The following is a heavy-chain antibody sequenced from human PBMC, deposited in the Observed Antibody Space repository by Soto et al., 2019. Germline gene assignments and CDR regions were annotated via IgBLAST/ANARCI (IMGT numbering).Heavy chain of an antibody. CDR3: ARHLGATEPRD. CDR2: FFYGGNT. J-gene: IGHJ4*02. D-gene: IGHD1-26*01. CDR1: GDSVSSGSAF. V-gene: IGHV4-39*01. Sequence: QLQLQESGPGLVKPSETLSLTCTVSGDSVSSGSAFWGWVRQPPGKGLEWIGSFFYGGNTHYNPSLKSRATISVDTPQNHFSLGLSPVNATDRAVYYCARHLGATEPRDWGQGTLVTVSS.